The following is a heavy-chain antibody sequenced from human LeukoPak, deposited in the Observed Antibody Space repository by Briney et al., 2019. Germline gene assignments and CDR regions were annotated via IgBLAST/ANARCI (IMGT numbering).Heavy chain of an antibody. CDR2: IYYNGTT. J-gene: IGHJ6*02. CDR1: GCSISNYY. Sequence: SETLSLTCTVSGCSISNYYWSWIRQPPGKGLEWIGYIYYNGTTDYNPSLKSRVTISVDTSKNQFSPKLNSVTAADTAVYYCARGDGTDVMDVWGQGTTVTVSS. CDR3: ARGDGTDVMDV. D-gene: IGHD1-7*01. V-gene: IGHV4-59*01.